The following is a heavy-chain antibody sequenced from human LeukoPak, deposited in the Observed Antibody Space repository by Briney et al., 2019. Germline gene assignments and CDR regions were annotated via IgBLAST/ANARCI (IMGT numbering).Heavy chain of an antibody. Sequence: GGSLRLSCAVSGFSVSANYMSWVRQPPGKGLEWVSVIYSDGTTYYADSVRGRFTISRDNSKNTLYLQLNSLRAEDTAVYYCARSQTLYDTSGYYVNCFDFWGQGTLVTVSS. CDR3: ARSQTLYDTSGYYVNCFDF. CDR1: GFSVSANY. J-gene: IGHJ4*02. V-gene: IGHV3-53*01. D-gene: IGHD3-22*01. CDR2: IYSDGTT.